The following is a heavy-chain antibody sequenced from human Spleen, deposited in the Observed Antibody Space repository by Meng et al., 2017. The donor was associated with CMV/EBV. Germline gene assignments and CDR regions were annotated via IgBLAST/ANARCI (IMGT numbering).Heavy chain of an antibody. D-gene: IGHD5-12*01. CDR3: TVASLYYYYGMDV. V-gene: IGHV3-53*01. Sequence: GGSLRLSCAPSGITVGNNYMSWVRQAPGKGLEWVSFIYSGGSTYYADSVKGRFTISRDNSKNTLYLQMNSLRAEDTAVYYCTVASLYYYYGMDVWGQGTTVTVSS. CDR1: GITVGNNY. J-gene: IGHJ6*02. CDR2: IYSGGST.